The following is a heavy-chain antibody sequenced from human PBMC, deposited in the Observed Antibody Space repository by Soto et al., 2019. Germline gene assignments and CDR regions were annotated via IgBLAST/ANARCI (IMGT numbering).Heavy chain of an antibody. Sequence: AASVKVSCKAAGYIFTSYGISWVRQAPGQGLEWMGWISAYKGDTKYAQKLQGRVTMTTDTSTRTAYMELRSLRSDDTAVYYCARVAVAGPSPSPNGLDYCGQLPLVTASS. D-gene: IGHD6-19*01. CDR1: GYIFTSYG. CDR3: ARVAVAGPSPSPNGLDY. CDR2: ISAYKGDT. V-gene: IGHV1-18*01. J-gene: IGHJ4*02.